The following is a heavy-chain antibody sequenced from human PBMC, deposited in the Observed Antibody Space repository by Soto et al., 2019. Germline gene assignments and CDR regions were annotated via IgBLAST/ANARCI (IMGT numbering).Heavy chain of an antibody. J-gene: IGHJ6*02. D-gene: IGHD3-16*01. V-gene: IGHV3-66*01. CDR1: GFSVRSDY. CDR2: IYRGGKT. Sequence: GGSLRLSCAASGFSVRSDYMSWVRQAPGKGLKWVSIIYRGGKTYYTDSVKGRFTISRDNSRNTVYLQMNSLRVEDTAVYFCARGKGPAYDYTAPATHYYGLDVWGQGTTVTVSS. CDR3: ARGKGPAYDYTAPATHYYGLDV.